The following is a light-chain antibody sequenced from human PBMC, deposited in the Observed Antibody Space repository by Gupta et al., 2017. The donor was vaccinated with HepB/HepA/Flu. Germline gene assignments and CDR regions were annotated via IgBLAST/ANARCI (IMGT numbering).Light chain of an antibody. CDR1: QDVSNW. Sequence: DIQMTQSPSSVSAFLGDTVTLTCRASQDVSNWLAWYQQKPGKAPKLLIFSASRVQSGVPSRFSGSGXATXFTLIIXSRQPEDFATYYCQQEDNFPWTFGXGTKVEIK. CDR2: SAS. CDR3: QQEDNFPWT. V-gene: IGKV1-12*01. J-gene: IGKJ1*01.